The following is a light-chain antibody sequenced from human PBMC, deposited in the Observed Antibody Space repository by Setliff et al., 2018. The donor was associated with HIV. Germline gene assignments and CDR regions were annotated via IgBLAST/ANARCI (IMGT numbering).Light chain of an antibody. CDR2: DVS. Sequence: QSALTQPASVSGSPGHSITISCTGTSSDVGGYNYVSWYQQHPGKAPKLMISDVSNGPSGVSNRFSGSKSGNTASLTISGLQAEDEADYYCSSYTSSTPLYVFETGTKVTVL. J-gene: IGLJ1*01. V-gene: IGLV2-14*03. CDR3: SSYTSSTPLYV. CDR1: SSDVGGYNY.